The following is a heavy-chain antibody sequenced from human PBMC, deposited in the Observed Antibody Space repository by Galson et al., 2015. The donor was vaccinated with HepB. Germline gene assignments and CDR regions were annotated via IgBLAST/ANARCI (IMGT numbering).Heavy chain of an antibody. CDR2: IIPILGIA. J-gene: IGHJ4*02. Sequence: SVKVSCKASGGTFSSYTISWVRQAPGQGLEWMGRIIPILGIANYAQKFQGRVTITADKSTSTAYMELSSLRSEDTAVYYCAREANWGFPSYYFDYWGQGTLVTVSS. CDR1: GGTFSSYT. V-gene: IGHV1-69*04. D-gene: IGHD7-27*01. CDR3: AREANWGFPSYYFDY.